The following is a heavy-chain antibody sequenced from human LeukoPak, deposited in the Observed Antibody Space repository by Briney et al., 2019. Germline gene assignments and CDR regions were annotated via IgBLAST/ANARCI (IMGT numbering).Heavy chain of an antibody. CDR3: ARGPNYYYGMDV. J-gene: IGHJ6*02. CDR2: VFTSGST. Sequence: SETLSLTCTVSGGSISSYYWSWIRQPAGKGLEWIGRVFTSGSTNYNPPLQSRVTMSVDTSKNQFSLKLRSVTAADTAVYSCARGPNYYYGMDVWGQGTTVTVSS. V-gene: IGHV4-4*07. CDR1: GGSISSYY.